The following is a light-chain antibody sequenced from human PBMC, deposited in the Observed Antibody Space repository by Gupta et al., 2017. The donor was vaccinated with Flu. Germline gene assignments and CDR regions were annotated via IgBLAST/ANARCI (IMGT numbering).Light chain of an antibody. CDR3: PVGHSSSDLVV. CDR1: NIGIYS. Sequence: SNVLTQPPSVSVAPGQTARITCGGDNIGIYSVHWYQQKPGQAPILVVYDNTDRPSGIPERFSGSNSGNTATLPISRVEAGDEADYYCPVGHSSSDLVVFGGGTKMIVL. V-gene: IGLV3-21*02. J-gene: IGLJ2*01. CDR2: DNT.